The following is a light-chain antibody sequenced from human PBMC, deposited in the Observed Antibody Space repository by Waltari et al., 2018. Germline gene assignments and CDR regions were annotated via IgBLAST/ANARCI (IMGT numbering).Light chain of an antibody. CDR2: DKN. CDR1: SLRSYY. CDR3: HSRDASGVGGS. V-gene: IGLV3-19*01. J-gene: IGLJ2*01. Sequence: SSELTQDPAVSVAMGKTVRITCQGDSLRSYYASWYQQRPGQAPILVMYDKNNRPSGVPDRFSGSSSDNTASLTITGAQAEDEASYYCHSRDASGVGGSFGGGTKLTVL.